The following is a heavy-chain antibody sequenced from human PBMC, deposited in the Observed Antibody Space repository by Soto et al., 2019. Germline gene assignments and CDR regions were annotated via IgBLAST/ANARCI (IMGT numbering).Heavy chain of an antibody. CDR1: GFTFDDYA. CDR2: ISWNSGSI. D-gene: IGHD2-8*01. V-gene: IGHV3-9*01. CDR3: AKSLYATYCTNGVCPTVFDY. J-gene: IGHJ4*02. Sequence: PGGSLRLSCAASGFTFDDYALQGVRQAPGRGLEWVSGISWNSGSIGYADSVKGRFTISRDNAKNSLYLQMNSLRAEDTALYYCAKSLYATYCTNGVCPTVFDYWGQGTLVTVSS.